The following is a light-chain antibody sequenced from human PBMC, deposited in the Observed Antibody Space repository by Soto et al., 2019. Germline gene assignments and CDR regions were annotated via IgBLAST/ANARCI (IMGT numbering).Light chain of an antibody. CDR1: RTINTY. Sequence: DVRMTQSPSSLSASVGDTITLTCRASRTINTYLNWFQQKPGEPPRLLIYGASTLHDGVPSRFSGSGSGADFTLTISGLQPEAFASYHCQQTYSDISFGGGTKV. CDR3: QQTYSDIS. CDR2: GAS. J-gene: IGKJ4*01. V-gene: IGKV1-39*01.